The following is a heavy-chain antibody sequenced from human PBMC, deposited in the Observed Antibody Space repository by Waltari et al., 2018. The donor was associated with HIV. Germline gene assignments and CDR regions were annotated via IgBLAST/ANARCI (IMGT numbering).Heavy chain of an antibody. J-gene: IGHJ4*01. CDR2: TYPVGFET. CDR1: GYSFTSYW. D-gene: IGHD3-22*01. Sequence: EVQLVQSGEEVKKPGESLTISCQGSGYSFTSYWIAWVRLMAGKGLDYMGRTYPVGFETKYSPPFQGQVTISADKSTNTAFLRWSNLKASDTAIYYCARQPNHYDFESSDYFYFDFWGQGTQVTVSS. V-gene: IGHV5-51*01. CDR3: ARQPNHYDFESSDYFYFDF.